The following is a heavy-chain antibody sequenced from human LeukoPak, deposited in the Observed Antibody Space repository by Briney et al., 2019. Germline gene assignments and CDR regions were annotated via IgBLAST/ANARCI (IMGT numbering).Heavy chain of an antibody. V-gene: IGHV3-9*01. CDR3: AKDITVYGDAEIDY. D-gene: IGHD4-17*01. J-gene: IGHJ4*02. CDR2: ISWNSGSI. Sequence: PGGSLRLSCAASGFTFDDYAMHWVRQAPGKGLEWVSGISWNSGSIGYADSVKGRFTISRDNAKNSLYLQMNSLRAEDTALYYCAKDITVYGDAEIDYWGQGTLVTVSS. CDR1: GFTFDDYA.